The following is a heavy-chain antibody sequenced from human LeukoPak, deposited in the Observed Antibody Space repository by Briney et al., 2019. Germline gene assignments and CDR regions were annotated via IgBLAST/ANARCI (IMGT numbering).Heavy chain of an antibody. CDR3: AGASYVDTAMAN. D-gene: IGHD5-18*01. CDR2: IYYSGST. CDR1: GGSISSYY. J-gene: IGHJ4*02. Sequence: SETLSLTCTVSGGSISSYYWSWNRQPPGKGLEWIGYIYYSGSTNYNPSLKSRVTISVDTSKNQFSLKLSSVTAADTAVYYCAGASYVDTAMANWGQGTLVTVSS. V-gene: IGHV4-59*01.